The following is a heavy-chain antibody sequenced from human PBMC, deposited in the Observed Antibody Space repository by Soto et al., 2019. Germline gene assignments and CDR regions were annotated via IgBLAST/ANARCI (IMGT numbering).Heavy chain of an antibody. CDR2: IDPSGGGT. J-gene: IGHJ4*02. V-gene: IGHV1-46*01. Sequence: SVKVSCKSSGYTLTRYYMHWVRQAPGQGLEWMGRIDPSGGGTIHAQSFDGRVAMTRDTSTSTDYMELSSLKSDDTAVYYCARDGNNFNFDYWGQGTVVTVSS. CDR3: ARDGNNFNFDY. D-gene: IGHD1-1*01. CDR1: GYTLTRYY.